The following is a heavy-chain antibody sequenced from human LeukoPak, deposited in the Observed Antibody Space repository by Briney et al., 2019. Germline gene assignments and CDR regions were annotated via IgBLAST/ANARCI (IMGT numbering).Heavy chain of an antibody. D-gene: IGHD2-15*01. CDR2: IYHTGST. V-gene: IGHV4-38-2*01. Sequence: SETLSLTCSVSSYSINSNYYWGWIRQSPGKGLEWIGSIYHTGSTYYNPSLKSRVTISVDTSKNQFSLRLKSVTAADTSIYYCARPRSRISWFDPWGQGTLVTVSS. CDR3: ARPRSRISWFDP. CDR1: SYSINSNYY. J-gene: IGHJ5*02.